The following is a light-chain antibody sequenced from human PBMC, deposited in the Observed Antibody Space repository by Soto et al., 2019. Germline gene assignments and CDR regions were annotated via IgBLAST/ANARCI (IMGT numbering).Light chain of an antibody. Sequence: ESVLTQSPGTLSLSPGDRVTLSCRASQYINTRLAWYQHRPGQAPRLLIYQTSIRAAGIPARFSASGSGTDFTLTISDVQPEDFALYYCHQRQSWPRTFGQGTKVDIK. CDR1: QYINTR. CDR3: HQRQSWPRT. J-gene: IGKJ1*01. V-gene: IGKV3-11*01. CDR2: QTS.